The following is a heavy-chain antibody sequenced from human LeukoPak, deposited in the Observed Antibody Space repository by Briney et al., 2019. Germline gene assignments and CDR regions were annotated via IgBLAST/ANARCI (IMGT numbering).Heavy chain of an antibody. CDR3: ARRLGSSADRILNYYFCY. J-gene: IGHJ4*02. D-gene: IGHD6-6*01. V-gene: IGHV4-39*01. CDR1: GVSTISSNND. CDR2: VFYTGTT. Sequence: PSETLSPTCTVSGVSTISSNNDCGWFRQPPGKGLQWIASVFYTGTTRHNPSLKSRVTISVDTSKNEFSLSLRSVTAEDTAMYYCARRLGSSADRILNYYFCYWGEGTLVTVSS.